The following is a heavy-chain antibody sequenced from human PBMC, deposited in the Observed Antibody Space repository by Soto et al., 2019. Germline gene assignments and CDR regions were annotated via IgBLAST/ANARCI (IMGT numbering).Heavy chain of an antibody. D-gene: IGHD2-15*01. CDR3: ARGPLIVVMVPAGSSLIDY. J-gene: IGHJ4*02. Sequence: GASVKVSCKASGYTFTRYGINWVRQAPGQGLEWMGWFSTYNGNTNYAQKLQGRVTMTTDTSTSTADMELRSLRADDTAVYYCARGPLIVVMVPAGSSLIDYWGQGILVT. CDR1: GYTFTRYG. CDR2: FSTYNGNT. V-gene: IGHV1-18*01.